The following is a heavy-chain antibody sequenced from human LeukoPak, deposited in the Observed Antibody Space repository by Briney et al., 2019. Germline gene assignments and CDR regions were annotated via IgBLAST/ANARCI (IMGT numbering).Heavy chain of an antibody. CDR3: ARNLDPTTVSPTIDY. V-gene: IGHV1-18*01. D-gene: IGHD4-17*01. J-gene: IGHJ4*02. CDR1: GYTFTDYG. Sequence: ASVKVSCKASGYTFTDYGISWVRQAPGQGLEWMGWISTLNGNANYAQKFQDRVTMTTDTSTSTAYMELSRLRSDGTAVYYCARNLDPTTVSPTIDYWGQGTLVTVSS. CDR2: ISTLNGNA.